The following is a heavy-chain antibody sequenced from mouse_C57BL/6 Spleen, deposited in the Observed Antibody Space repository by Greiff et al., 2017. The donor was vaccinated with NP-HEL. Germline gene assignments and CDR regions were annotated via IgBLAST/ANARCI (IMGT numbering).Heavy chain of an antibody. Sequence: QVQLQQPGAELVKPGASVKLSCKASGYTFTSYWMQWVKQRPGQGLEWIGEIDPSDSYTNYNQKFKGKATLTVDTSSSTAYMQRSSLTSEDSAVYYCARRSNWDGFAYWGQGTLVTVSA. CDR1: GYTFTSYW. CDR2: IDPSDSYT. CDR3: ARRSNWDGFAY. J-gene: IGHJ3*01. D-gene: IGHD4-1*02. V-gene: IGHV1-50*01.